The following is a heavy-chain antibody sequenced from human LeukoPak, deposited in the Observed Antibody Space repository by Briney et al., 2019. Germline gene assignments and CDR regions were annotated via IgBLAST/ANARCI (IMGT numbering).Heavy chain of an antibody. J-gene: IGHJ4*02. D-gene: IGHD3-22*01. V-gene: IGHV3-30*18. CDR2: ISYDGSNK. CDR1: GFTFTSYA. CDR3: AKDNAQQWLPDY. Sequence: GGSLRLSCAASGFTFTSYAMHWVCQAPGKGLEWVAFISYDGSNKYYIDSVKGRFTISRDNSKNTLYLQMNSLRAEDTAVYYCAKDNAQQWLPDYWGQGTLVTVSS.